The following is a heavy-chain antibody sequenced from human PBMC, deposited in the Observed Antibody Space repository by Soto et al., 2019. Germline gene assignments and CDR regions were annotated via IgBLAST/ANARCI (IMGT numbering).Heavy chain of an antibody. Sequence: ASVKVSCKASGYTFTGYFVHWVRQAPGQGLEWMGWINPNHGDTNYAQNFQGRVTMTRDTSINTAYMELSRLRSDDTAVYYCARIKTYYDSRGGTAYWGQGALVTVSS. CDR3: ARIKTYYDSRGGTAY. J-gene: IGHJ4*02. CDR1: GYTFTGYF. V-gene: IGHV1-2*02. D-gene: IGHD3-22*01. CDR2: INPNHGDT.